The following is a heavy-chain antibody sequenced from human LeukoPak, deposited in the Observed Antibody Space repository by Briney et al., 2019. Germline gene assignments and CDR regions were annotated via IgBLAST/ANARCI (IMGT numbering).Heavy chain of an antibody. D-gene: IGHD3-10*01. CDR2: IYYSGST. CDR3: ARRVRGVNMGCMDV. CDR1: GGSISSSSYS. V-gene: IGHV4-39*07. J-gene: IGHJ6*02. Sequence: SETLSLTCTVSGGSISSSSYSWGWIRQPPGKGLEWIGSIYYSGSTYYNPSLKSRVTISVDTSKNQFSLKLSSVTAADTAVYYCARRVRGVNMGCMDVWGQGTTVTVSS.